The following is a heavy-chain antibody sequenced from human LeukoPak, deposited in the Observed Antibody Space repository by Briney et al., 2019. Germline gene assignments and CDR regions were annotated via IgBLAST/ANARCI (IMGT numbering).Heavy chain of an antibody. V-gene: IGHV3-23*01. CDR1: GFTFSSYA. CDR2: ISGSGGST. Sequence: GGSLRLSCAASGFTFSSYAMNWVRQAPGKGLEWVSAISGSGGSTYYADSVKGRFTISRDNSKNTLYLQMNSLRAEDTAVYYCAKDDGYGSENYDPRGPLDHWGQGTLVTVSS. CDR3: AKDDGYGSENYDPRGPLDH. D-gene: IGHD3-10*01. J-gene: IGHJ4*02.